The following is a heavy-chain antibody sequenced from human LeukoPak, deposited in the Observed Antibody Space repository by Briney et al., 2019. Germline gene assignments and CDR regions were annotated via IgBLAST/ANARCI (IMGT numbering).Heavy chain of an antibody. CDR1: GGSISSYY. D-gene: IGHD6-13*01. CDR3: ARDLRYSSSWYHDY. J-gene: IGHJ4*02. CDR2: IYTSGST. V-gene: IGHV4-4*07. Sequence: SETLSLTCTVSGGSISSYYWGWIRQPAGKGLEWIGRIYTSGSTNYNPSLKSRVTMSVDTSKNQFSLKLSSVTAADTAVYYCARDLRYSSSWYHDYWGQGTLVTVSS.